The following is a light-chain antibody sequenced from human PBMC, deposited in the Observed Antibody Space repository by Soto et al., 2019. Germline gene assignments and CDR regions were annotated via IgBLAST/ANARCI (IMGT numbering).Light chain of an antibody. CDR2: DVS. CDR1: QTLSSW. Sequence: DIQMTQSPSTLSASVGDRVTITCRASQTLSSWLAWYQQKPGKAPKLLIYDVSSLESGVPSRFSGSGSGTEFTLTISSLQPDDFATYYCQQYNSYSRTFGGGTKVEIK. V-gene: IGKV1-5*01. J-gene: IGKJ4*01. CDR3: QQYNSYSRT.